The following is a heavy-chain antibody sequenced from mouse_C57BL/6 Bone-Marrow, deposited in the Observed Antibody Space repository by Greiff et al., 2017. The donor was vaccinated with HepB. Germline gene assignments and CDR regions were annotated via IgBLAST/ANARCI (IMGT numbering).Heavy chain of an antibody. V-gene: IGHV1-19*01. J-gene: IGHJ4*01. D-gene: IGHD2-3*01. CDR1: GYTFTDYY. CDR2: INPYNGGT. CDR3: VRWLPIAVDY. Sequence: EVKLVESGPVLVKPGASVKMSCKASGYTFTDYYMNWVKQSHGKSLEWIGVINPYNGGTSYNQKFKGKATLTVDKSSSTAYMELNILTSEDSAVYYCVRWLPIAVDYCGQGTAVTVSA.